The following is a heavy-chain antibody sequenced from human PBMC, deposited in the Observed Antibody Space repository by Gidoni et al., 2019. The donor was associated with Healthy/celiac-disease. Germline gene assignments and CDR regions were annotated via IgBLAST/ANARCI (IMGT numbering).Heavy chain of an antibody. D-gene: IGHD6-13*01. J-gene: IGHJ4*02. CDR1: GGSFSGYY. Sequence: QVQLQQWGAGLLKPSETLSLTRAVYGGSFSGYYWSWIRQPPGKGREWIGEINHSGSTNYNPSLKSRVTISVDTSKNQFSLKLSSVTAADTAVYYCASGERSLSAAAGTALLLYWGQGTLVTVSS. CDR2: INHSGST. CDR3: ASGERSLSAAAGTALLLY. V-gene: IGHV4-34*01.